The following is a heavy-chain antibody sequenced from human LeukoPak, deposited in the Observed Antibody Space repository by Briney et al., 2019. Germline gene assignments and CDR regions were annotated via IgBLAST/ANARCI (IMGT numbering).Heavy chain of an antibody. CDR1: GFTFSNYW. D-gene: IGHD3-22*01. CDR2: TKKDGGEK. CDR3: APTYYYESSGHQ. J-gene: IGHJ4*02. V-gene: IGHV3-7*01. Sequence: GGSLKLSCAASGFTFSNYWMHWVRQAPGKGLEWVANTKKDGGEKNYVASVKGRFTISRDNAKNSLYLQVNSLRVEDTAVYYCAPTYYYESSGHQGGQGTLVTVSA.